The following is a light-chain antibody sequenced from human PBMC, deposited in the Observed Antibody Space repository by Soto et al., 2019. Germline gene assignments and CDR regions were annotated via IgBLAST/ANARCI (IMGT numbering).Light chain of an antibody. Sequence: EIVLTQSPATLSLSPVERAILSCRASQSVGDYLGWYQQKPGQAPRLLIYDASQRATGVPARFSASGSGTDFTLTISSLEPEDFAIYYCQQREDWPRAFGGGTKVDI. V-gene: IGKV3-11*01. J-gene: IGKJ4*01. CDR3: QQREDWPRA. CDR1: QSVGDY. CDR2: DAS.